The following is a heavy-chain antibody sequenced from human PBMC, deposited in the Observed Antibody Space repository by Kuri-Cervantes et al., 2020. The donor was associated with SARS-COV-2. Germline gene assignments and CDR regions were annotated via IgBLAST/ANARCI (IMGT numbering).Heavy chain of an antibody. CDR2: IYYSGST. CDR1: GGSISSGDYY. V-gene: IGHV4-30-4*01. D-gene: IGHD2-2*01. J-gene: IGHJ6*02. CDR3: ARGWGGYCSSTSCYYYYYGMDV. Sequence: LRLSCTVSGGSISSGDYYWSWIRQPPGKGLEWIGYIYYSGSTYYNPSLKSRVTISVDTSKNQVSLKLSSVTATDTAVFYCARGWGGYCSSTSCYYYYYGMDVWGQGTTVTVSS.